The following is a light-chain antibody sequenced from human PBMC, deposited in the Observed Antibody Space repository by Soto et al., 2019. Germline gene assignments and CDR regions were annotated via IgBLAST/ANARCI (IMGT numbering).Light chain of an antibody. J-gene: IGLJ1*01. CDR2: DVG. CDR1: SSDVVAYNY. CDR3: SSYTSSSSYV. V-gene: IGLV2-14*03. Sequence: QSVLTQPASLSGAPGQWLTISCSGTSSDVVAYNYVSWYQQHPGKAPKLMIYDVGYRPSGVSTRFSGSKSGNTASLTISGLQSEDESDYYCSSYTSSSSYVFGTGTKVTVL.